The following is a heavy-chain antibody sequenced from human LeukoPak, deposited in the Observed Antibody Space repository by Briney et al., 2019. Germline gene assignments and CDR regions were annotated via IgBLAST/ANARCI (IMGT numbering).Heavy chain of an antibody. CDR1: GFTFSSYW. Sequence: GGSLRLSCAASGFTFSSYWMSWVRQAPGKGLEWVANIKQDGSEKYYVDSVKGRFTISRDNTKNSLYLQMNSLRVEDTAVYYCARIRVGYYGSGSPYEYWGQGTLVTVSS. CDR3: ARIRVGYYGSGSPYEY. CDR2: IKQDGSEK. J-gene: IGHJ4*02. D-gene: IGHD3-10*01. V-gene: IGHV3-7*01.